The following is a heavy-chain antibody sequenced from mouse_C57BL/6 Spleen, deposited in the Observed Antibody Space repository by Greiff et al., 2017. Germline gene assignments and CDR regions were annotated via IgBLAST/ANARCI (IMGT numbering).Heavy chain of an antibody. D-gene: IGHD1-1*01. Sequence: QVQLQQPGAELVKPGASVKMSCKASGYTFTSYWITWVKQRPGQGLEWIGHIYPGSGSTNYNEKFKSKATLTVDTSSSTAYMQLSSLTCEDSAVYYCARGYYSGSSYWYFDVWGTGTTVTVAS. V-gene: IGHV1-55*01. J-gene: IGHJ1*03. CDR3: ARGYYSGSSYWYFDV. CDR2: IYPGSGST. CDR1: GYTFTSYW.